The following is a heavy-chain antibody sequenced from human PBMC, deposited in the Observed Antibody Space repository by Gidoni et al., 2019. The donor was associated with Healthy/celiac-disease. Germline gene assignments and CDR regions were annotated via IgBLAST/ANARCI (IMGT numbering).Heavy chain of an antibody. D-gene: IGHD6-13*01. CDR1: GYTFPGYY. CDR3: ARDAEQLDLAGPTYGMDV. J-gene: IGHJ6*02. CDR2: INPNSGGT. Sequence: QVQLVQSGAEVKKPGASVKVSCQASGYTFPGYYMHWVRQAPGQGLEWMGWINPNSGGTNYAQKFQGWVTMTRDTSISTAYMELSRLRSDDTAVYYCARDAEQLDLAGPTYGMDVWGQGTTVTVSS. V-gene: IGHV1-2*04.